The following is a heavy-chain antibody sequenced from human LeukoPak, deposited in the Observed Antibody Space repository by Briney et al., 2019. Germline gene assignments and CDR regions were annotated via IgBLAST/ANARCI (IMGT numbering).Heavy chain of an antibody. CDR2: ISGSGRST. J-gene: IGHJ6*03. CDR1: GFTFSSYA. CDR3: ARVQVDCSSTSCSKPRGYYYMDV. V-gene: IGHV3-23*01. D-gene: IGHD2-2*01. Sequence: GGSLRLSCAASGFTFSSYAMSWVRQAPGKGLEWVSAISGSGRSTYSADSVTGRFTISRDNSKNTLYLQMNSLRAEDTAVYYCARVQVDCSSTSCSKPRGYYYMDVWGKGTTVTVSS.